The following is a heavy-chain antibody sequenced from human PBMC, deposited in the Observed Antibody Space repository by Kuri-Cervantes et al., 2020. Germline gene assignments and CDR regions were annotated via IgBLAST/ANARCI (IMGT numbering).Heavy chain of an antibody. CDR1: GFTFSSYS. V-gene: IGHV3-21*01. Sequence: LNTSCAASGFTFSSYSMNWVRQAAGKGLEWVSSISSSSSYIYYADSVKGRFTISRENAKKSLYLQMNSLRAEDTAVYYCASGGTMIVMGYWGQGTLVTVSS. CDR3: ASGGTMIVMGY. CDR2: ISSSSSYI. J-gene: IGHJ4*02. D-gene: IGHD3-22*01.